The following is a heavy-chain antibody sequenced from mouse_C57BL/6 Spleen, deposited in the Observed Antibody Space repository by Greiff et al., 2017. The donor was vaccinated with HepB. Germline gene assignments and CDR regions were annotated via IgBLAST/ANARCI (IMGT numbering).Heavy chain of an antibody. Sequence: VQLQQSGAELVKPGASVKLSCKASGYTFTSYWMHWVKQRPGQGLEWIGMIHPNSGSTNYNEKFKSKATLTVDKSSSTAYMQLSSLTSEDSAVYYCASPYYGSSYFDYWGQGTTLTVSS. CDR1: GYTFTSYW. CDR2: IHPNSGST. CDR3: ASPYYGSSYFDY. V-gene: IGHV1-64*01. J-gene: IGHJ2*01. D-gene: IGHD1-1*01.